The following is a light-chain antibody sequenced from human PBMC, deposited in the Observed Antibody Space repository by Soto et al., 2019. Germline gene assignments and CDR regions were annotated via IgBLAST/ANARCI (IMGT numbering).Light chain of an antibody. CDR1: QGINNT. CDR3: QKYKGAPLT. Sequence: DIQLTQSPSSLSASVGDRVTITCRASQGINNTLAWYQQKSGKDPPLLIFAASTLQSGVPYSFSGSGFGTLFTLIISGLQAEDVAMYYCQKYKGAPLTFGPGTKVDMK. V-gene: IGKV1-27*01. CDR2: AAS. J-gene: IGKJ3*01.